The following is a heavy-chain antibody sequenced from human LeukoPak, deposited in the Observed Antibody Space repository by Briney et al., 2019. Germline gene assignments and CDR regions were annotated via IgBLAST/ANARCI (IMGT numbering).Heavy chain of an antibody. Sequence: LGESLKISCKGSGYSFTSYWIGWVRQMPGKGLEWMGIIYPGDSDTRYSPSFQGQVTISADKSISTAYLQWSSLKASDTAMYYCARLVEPAATPLWFGELLQGAGGDYWGQGTLVTVSS. CDR1: GYSFTSYW. V-gene: IGHV5-51*01. CDR2: IYPGDSDT. CDR3: ARLVEPAATPLWFGELLQGAGGDY. J-gene: IGHJ4*02. D-gene: IGHD3-10*01.